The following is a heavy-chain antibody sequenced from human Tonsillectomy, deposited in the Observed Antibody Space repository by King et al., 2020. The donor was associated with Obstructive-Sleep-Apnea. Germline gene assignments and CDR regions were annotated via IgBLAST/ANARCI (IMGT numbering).Heavy chain of an antibody. V-gene: IGHV1-2*02. J-gene: IGHJ5*02. CDR1: GYTFTGHY. CDR2: INSNSGGT. CDR3: ARETWGSSSWSGPNWFDP. Sequence: QLVQSGAEVKKPGASVKVSCKASGYTFTGHYMHWVRQAPGQGLEWMGWINSNSGGTNYAQKFQGRVTVTRDTSISTAYMELSRLRSDDTAVYYCARETWGSSSWSGPNWFDPWGQGTLVTVSS. D-gene: IGHD6-13*01.